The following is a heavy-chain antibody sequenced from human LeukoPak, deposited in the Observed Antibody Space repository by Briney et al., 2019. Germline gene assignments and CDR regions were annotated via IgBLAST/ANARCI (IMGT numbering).Heavy chain of an antibody. V-gene: IGHV5-51*01. CDR2: IYPGDSDT. D-gene: IGHD2-2*01. Sequence: GASLKISCKGSGYNFTSYWIGWVRQMPGKGLEWMGIIYPGDSDTRYSPSFQGQVTISADKSISTAYLQWSSLKASDTAMYYCARRVSDCSSTSCYNWFDPWGQGTLVTVSS. CDR1: GYNFTSYW. J-gene: IGHJ5*02. CDR3: ARRVSDCSSTSCYNWFDP.